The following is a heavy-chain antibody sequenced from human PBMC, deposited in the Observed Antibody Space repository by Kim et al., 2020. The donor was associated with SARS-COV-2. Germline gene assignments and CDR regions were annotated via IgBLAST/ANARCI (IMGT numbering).Heavy chain of an antibody. D-gene: IGHD3-3*01. J-gene: IGHJ6*02. CDR3: TTLRFSDGMDV. CDR1: GFSLSDAW. V-gene: IGHV3-15*05. Sequence: GGSLRLSCAASGFSLSDAWMSWVRQAPGKGLEWLGRIKAKAAGGTAEYPASVKGRFTISRDDSENTLYVQMNSLKFEDTAADYCTTLRFSDGMDVWGQGT. CDR2: IKAKAAGGTA.